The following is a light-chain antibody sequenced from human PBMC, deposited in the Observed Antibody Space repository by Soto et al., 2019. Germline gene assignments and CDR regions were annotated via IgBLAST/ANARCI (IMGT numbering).Light chain of an antibody. J-gene: IGKJ2*01. CDR2: GAS. CDR3: QHYNNWPPYT. CDR1: QRVGSN. Sequence: EIVMTQSPATLSVSPGEGATLSCRASQRVGSNLAWYQQKPGQAPRLLIYGASTRATGIPARFSGSGFGTEFTLTISSLQSEDSAVYYFQHYNNWPPYTFGQGTKLEIK. V-gene: IGKV3-15*01.